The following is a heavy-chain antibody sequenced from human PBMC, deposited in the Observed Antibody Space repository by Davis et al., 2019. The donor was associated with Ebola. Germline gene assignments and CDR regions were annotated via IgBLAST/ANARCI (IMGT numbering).Heavy chain of an antibody. Sequence: PGGSLRLSCSASGFPCSKYGMHWVRQAPGKGLEWVAGMSSDESDEYDGRDKSYADSVQGRFPIRRDNSKNTVYLEMSSLRVEDTAVYYCAKRRGMYCSANSCGGLDVWGQGTTVTVSS. V-gene: IGHV3-30*18. CDR3: AKRRGMYCSANSCGGLDV. CDR2: MSSDESDEYDGRDK. J-gene: IGHJ6*02. D-gene: IGHD2-2*01. CDR1: GFPCSKYG.